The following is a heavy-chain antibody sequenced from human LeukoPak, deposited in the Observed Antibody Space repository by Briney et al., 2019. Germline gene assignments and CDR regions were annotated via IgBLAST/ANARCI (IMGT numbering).Heavy chain of an antibody. CDR3: ATRVGYCSSTSCYLGAFDI. V-gene: IGHV4-59*01. D-gene: IGHD2-2*01. J-gene: IGHJ3*02. Sequence: NPSETLSLTCTASGGSISSYYWSWIRQPPGKGLEWIGYIYYSGSTNYNPSLKSRVTISVDTSKNQFSLKLSSVTAADTAVYYCATRVGYCSSTSCYLGAFDIWGQGTMVTVSS. CDR1: GGSISSYY. CDR2: IYYSGST.